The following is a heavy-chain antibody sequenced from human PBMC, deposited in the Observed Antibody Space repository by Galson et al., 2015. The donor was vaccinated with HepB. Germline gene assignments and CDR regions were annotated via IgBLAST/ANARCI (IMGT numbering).Heavy chain of an antibody. Sequence: CAISGDSASTNSAAWNWIRQSPSRGLEWLGRTYYRSKWYNDYALSVKSRITINPDTSKNQFSLQLNSVTPEDTAVYYCAREVSSSYDYWGQGTLVTVSS. CDR3: AREVSSSYDY. V-gene: IGHV6-1*01. CDR2: TYYRSKWYN. D-gene: IGHD6-13*01. CDR1: GDSASTNSAA. J-gene: IGHJ4*02.